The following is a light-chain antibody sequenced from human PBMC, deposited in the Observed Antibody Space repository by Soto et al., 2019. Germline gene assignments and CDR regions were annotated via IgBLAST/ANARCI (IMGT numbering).Light chain of an antibody. V-gene: IGKV1-5*03. CDR1: QSIDTW. Sequence: DIQMTQSPSTLSASVGDRVTITCRASQSIDTWLAWHQQKPGQVPKLLISKASSLESGVPSRFSGSGSGTEYTHNISRLQSDDSATYYCQQYTSYRAFGQETKVEI. CDR3: QQYTSYRA. J-gene: IGKJ1*01. CDR2: KAS.